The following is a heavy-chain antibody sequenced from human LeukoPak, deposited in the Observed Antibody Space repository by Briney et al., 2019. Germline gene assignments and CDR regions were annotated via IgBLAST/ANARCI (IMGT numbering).Heavy chain of an antibody. D-gene: IGHD3-10*01. V-gene: IGHV4-39*01. Sequence: PSETLSLTCTVSGGSISNSGYYWGWIRQPPGMGLEWIGSIYFSGGTYYNPSLKSRVTISVDTSKNQFSLSLTSVTAADTAVYYCASWYYGSGRSYLGMDVWGQGATVTVS. J-gene: IGHJ6*02. CDR3: ASWYYGSGRSYLGMDV. CDR1: GGSISNSGYY. CDR2: IYFSGGT.